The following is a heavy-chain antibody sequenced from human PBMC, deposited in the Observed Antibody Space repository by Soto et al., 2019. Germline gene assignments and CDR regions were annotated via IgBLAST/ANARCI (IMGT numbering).Heavy chain of an antibody. V-gene: IGHV4-34*01. CDR2: INYSGST. Sequence: QVQLQQWGAGLLKPSETLSLTCAVYGGSFNSYYWSWIRQPPGKGLEWIGEINYSGSTNYNPSLKSRVTISVDTSKNQVSLKLSSVTAAATAVYYCARGHKQQLVRSGGWFDPWGQGTLVTVSS. J-gene: IGHJ5*02. CDR1: GGSFNSYY. CDR3: ARGHKQQLVRSGGWFDP. D-gene: IGHD6-13*01.